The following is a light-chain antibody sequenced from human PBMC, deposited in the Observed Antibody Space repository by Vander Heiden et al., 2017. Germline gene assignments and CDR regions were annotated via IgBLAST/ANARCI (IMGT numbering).Light chain of an antibody. V-gene: IGLV1-44*01. Sequence: QSLLTQPPSASGTPGQRVTISCSGSSSNIGSFAVNWYHQLPETAPKLLIYSDNHRPSGVTDRFSGSRSGTSASLAISGLQSGDEADYYCATWDHSLNAWVFGGGTKLTVL. CDR1: SSNIGSFA. CDR2: SDN. CDR3: ATWDHSLNAWV. J-gene: IGLJ3*02.